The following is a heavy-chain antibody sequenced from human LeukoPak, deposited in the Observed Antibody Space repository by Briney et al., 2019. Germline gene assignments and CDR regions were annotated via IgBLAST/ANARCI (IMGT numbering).Heavy chain of an antibody. D-gene: IGHD2-15*01. J-gene: IGHJ5*02. Sequence: GGSLRLSCAAPGFTFSNSWMSWVRQVPGKGLEWVAFIKQDGSEKDYVDSVKGRFTISRDNAKNSLYLQMNSLRAEDTAVYYCARDRLRLGYERTSWFDPWGQGTLVTVSS. CDR2: IKQDGSEK. V-gene: IGHV3-7*03. CDR3: ARDRLRLGYERTSWFDP. CDR1: GFTFSNSW.